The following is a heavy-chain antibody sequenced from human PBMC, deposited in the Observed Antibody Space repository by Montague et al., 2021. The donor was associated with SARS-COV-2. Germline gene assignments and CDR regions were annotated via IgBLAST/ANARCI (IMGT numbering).Heavy chain of an antibody. CDR3: ASGGIVGATWGAFDI. Sequence: SLRLSCAASGFTFSSYAMHWVRQAPGKGLEWVAVISYDGSNKYYADSVKGRFTISRDNSKSTLYLQMNSLRAEDTAVYYCASGGIVGATWGAFDIWGQGTMVTVSS. V-gene: IGHV3-30-3*01. CDR2: ISYDGSNK. D-gene: IGHD1-26*01. J-gene: IGHJ3*02. CDR1: GFTFSSYA.